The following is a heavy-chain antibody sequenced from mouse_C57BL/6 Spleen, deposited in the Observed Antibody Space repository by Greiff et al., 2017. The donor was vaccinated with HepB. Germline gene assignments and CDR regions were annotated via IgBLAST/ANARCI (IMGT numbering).Heavy chain of an antibody. V-gene: IGHV10-1*01. J-gene: IGHJ1*03. D-gene: IGHD2-13*01. CDR3: VRHGDEGYFDV. CDR1: GFSFNTYA. CDR2: IRSKSNNYAT. Sequence: EVKLLESGGGLVQPKGSLKLSCAASGFSFNTYAMNWVRQAPGKGLEWVARIRSKSNNYATYYADSVKDRFTISRDDSESMLYLQMNNLKTEDTAMYYCVRHGDEGYFDVWGTGTTVTVSS.